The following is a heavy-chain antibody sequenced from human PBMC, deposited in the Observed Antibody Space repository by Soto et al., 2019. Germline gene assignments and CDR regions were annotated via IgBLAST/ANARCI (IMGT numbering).Heavy chain of an antibody. CDR3: ARVWGGAFDI. CDR1: GGTMSRCY. Sequence: SEALSLTYTVSGGTMSRCYWSWIRQPPGKGLEWIGYIYYSGSTNYNPSLKSRVTISVDTSKNQFSLKLSSVTAADTAVYYCARVWGGAFDIWGQGTMVT. D-gene: IGHD3-10*01. V-gene: IGHV4-59*01. CDR2: IYYSGST. J-gene: IGHJ3*02.